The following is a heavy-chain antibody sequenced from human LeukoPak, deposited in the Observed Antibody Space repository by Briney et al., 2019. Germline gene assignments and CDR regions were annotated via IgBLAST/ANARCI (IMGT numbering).Heavy chain of an antibody. CDR1: GGSISSYY. J-gene: IGHJ4*02. CDR3: ARARIAVAGTESDY. Sequence: PSETLSLTCTVSGGSISSYYWSWIRQPPGKGLEWIGYIYYSGSTNYNPSLKSRVTISVDTSKNQFSLKLSSVTAADTAVYYCARARIAVAGTESDYWGQGTLVTVSS. V-gene: IGHV4-59*12. D-gene: IGHD6-19*01. CDR2: IYYSGST.